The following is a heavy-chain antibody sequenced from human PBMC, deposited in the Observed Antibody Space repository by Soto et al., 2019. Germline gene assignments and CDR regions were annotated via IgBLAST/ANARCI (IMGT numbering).Heavy chain of an antibody. CDR2: ISACNGNT. V-gene: IGHV1-18*04. J-gene: IGHJ4*02. CDR3: ARDLGGYDSSGYSDY. CDR1: GYTFTSYG. Sequence: GASVKVSCKASGYTFTSYGISWVRQAPGQGLEWMGWISACNGNTNYAQKLQGRVTMTTDTSTSTAYMELRSLRSDDTAVYYCARDLGGYDSSGYSDYWGQGTLVTVSS. D-gene: IGHD3-22*01.